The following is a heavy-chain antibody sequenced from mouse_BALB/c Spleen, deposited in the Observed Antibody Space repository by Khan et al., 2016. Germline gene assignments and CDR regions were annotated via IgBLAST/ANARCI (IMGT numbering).Heavy chain of an antibody. V-gene: IGHV4-1*02. Sequence: EVKLLESGGGLVQPGGSLKLSCAASGFDFSRYWMNWVRQAPGKGLEWIGEINQDSSTIKYTPSLKEKFIISRDNAKNTLYLQMSKVRSEDTALYYCARPDAYAWFAYWGHGTLVTVSA. CDR2: INQDSSTI. CDR3: ARPDAYAWFAY. CDR1: GFDFSRYW. J-gene: IGHJ3*01. D-gene: IGHD1-1*01.